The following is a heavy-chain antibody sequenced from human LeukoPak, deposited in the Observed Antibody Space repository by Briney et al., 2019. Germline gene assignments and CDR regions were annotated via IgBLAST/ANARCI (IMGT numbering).Heavy chain of an antibody. J-gene: IGHJ4*02. CDR2: GYYSGST. CDR1: GGSISRYY. V-gene: IGHV4-59*01. Sequence: SETLSLTCTVSGGSISRYYWSWIRQPPGKGLEWIGYGYYSGSTNYKSSLKSRVSISVDTSKNQFSLKLSSVTAADTAVYYCARGHPWQHLPESAFDYWGQGTLVTVSS. CDR3: ARGHPWQHLPESAFDY.